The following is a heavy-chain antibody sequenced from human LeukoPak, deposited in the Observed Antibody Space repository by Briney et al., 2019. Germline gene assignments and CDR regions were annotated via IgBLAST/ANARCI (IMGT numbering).Heavy chain of an antibody. CDR3: AKASHCSGGSCYLDY. CDR1: GFTFSSYG. V-gene: IGHV3-23*01. D-gene: IGHD2-15*01. CDR2: ISGSGGST. Sequence: GGSLRLSCAASGFTFSSYGMSWVRQAPGKGLEWVSAISGSGGSTYYADSVKDRLTISRDNSKNTLYLQMNSLRAEDTAVYYCAKASHCSGGSCYLDYWGQGTLVTVSS. J-gene: IGHJ4*02.